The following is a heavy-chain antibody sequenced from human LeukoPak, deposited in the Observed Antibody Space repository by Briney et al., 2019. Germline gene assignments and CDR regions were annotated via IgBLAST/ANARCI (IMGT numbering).Heavy chain of an antibody. CDR2: IYYSGST. V-gene: IGHV4-39*07. D-gene: IGHD4-17*01. Sequence: SETLSLTCTVSGGSISSGSYYWSWIRQPPGKGLEWIGSIYYSGSTYYNPSLKSRVTISVDTSKNQFSLKLSSVTAADTAVYYCARGPRDYGDYVIDYWGQGTLVTVSS. J-gene: IGHJ4*02. CDR1: GGSISSGSYY. CDR3: ARGPRDYGDYVIDY.